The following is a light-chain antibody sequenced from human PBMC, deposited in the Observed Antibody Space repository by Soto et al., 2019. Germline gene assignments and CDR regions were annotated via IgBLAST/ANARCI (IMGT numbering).Light chain of an antibody. CDR3: QQRNVWPPIT. V-gene: IGKV3-11*01. Sequence: EFVLTQSPATLSLSPGERATLSCRASQSIRTSLAWYQQKPGQAPRLVIFDASNRANGVPARFGGSGSGTDFTLTINSLEPEDFAVYYCQQRNVWPPITFGQGTRLEN. J-gene: IGKJ5*01. CDR2: DAS. CDR1: QSIRTS.